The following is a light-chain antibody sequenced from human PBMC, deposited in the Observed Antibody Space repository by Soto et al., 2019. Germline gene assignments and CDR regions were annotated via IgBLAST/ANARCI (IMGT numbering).Light chain of an antibody. Sequence: IQMTQSPSYLSASVGDRVTITCRASQSISSWLAWYQQKPGKAPKLLILDASSLESGVPSRFSGSGSGTEFTLTISSLQPDDFATYYCQQYNSYRTFGQGTKVDIK. CDR1: QSISSW. CDR3: QQYNSYRT. V-gene: IGKV1-5*01. CDR2: DAS. J-gene: IGKJ1*01.